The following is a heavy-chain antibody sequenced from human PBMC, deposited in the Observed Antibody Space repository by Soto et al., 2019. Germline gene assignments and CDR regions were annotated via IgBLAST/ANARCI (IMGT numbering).Heavy chain of an antibody. CDR2: ISGSGGST. CDR3: AKGGGFVVVPAAPPHP. D-gene: IGHD2-2*01. J-gene: IGHJ5*02. Sequence: PGGSLRLSCAASGFTFSSYAMSWVRQAPGKGLEWVSAISGSGGSTYYADSVKGRFTISRDNSKNTLYLQMNSLRAEDTAVYYCAKGGGFVVVPAAPPHPWGQGTLVTVSS. CDR1: GFTFSSYA. V-gene: IGHV3-23*01.